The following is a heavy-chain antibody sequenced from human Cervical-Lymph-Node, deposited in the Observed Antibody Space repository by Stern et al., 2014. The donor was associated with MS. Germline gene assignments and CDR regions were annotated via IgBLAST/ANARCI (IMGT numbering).Heavy chain of an antibody. CDR3: ARDLRNDYVWGSYRLPLDY. CDR1: GYTFTSYG. V-gene: IGHV1-18*01. CDR2: ISAYNGNT. Sequence: QLVQSGAEVKKPGASVKVSCKASGYTFTSYGISWVRQAPGQGLEWMGWISAYNGNTNYAQKLQGRVTMTTDTSTSTAYMELRSLRSDDTAVYYCARDLRNDYVWGSYRLPLDYWGQGTLVTVSS. D-gene: IGHD3-16*02. J-gene: IGHJ4*02.